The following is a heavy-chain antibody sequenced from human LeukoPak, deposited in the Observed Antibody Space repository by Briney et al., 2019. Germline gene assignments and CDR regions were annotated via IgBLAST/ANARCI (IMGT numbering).Heavy chain of an antibody. D-gene: IGHD3-3*01. J-gene: IGHJ6*03. CDR3: ARVMYYDFWSGCSHYYYYYMDV. CDR2: ISGSGGST. Sequence: GGSLRLSCAASGFTFSSYGMSWVRQAPGKGLEWVSAISGSGGSTYYADSVKGRFTISRDNSKNTLYLQMNSLRAEDTAVYYCARVMYYDFWSGCSHYYYYYMDVWGKGTTVTVSS. CDR1: GFTFSSYG. V-gene: IGHV3-23*01.